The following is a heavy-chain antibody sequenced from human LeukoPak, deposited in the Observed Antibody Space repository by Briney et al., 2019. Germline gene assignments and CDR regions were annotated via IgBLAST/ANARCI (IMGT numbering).Heavy chain of an antibody. CDR2: ISSSSTI. J-gene: IGHJ4*02. Sequence: PGGSLRLSCAASGFTFSSYSMNWVRQAPGKGLEWVSYISSSSTIYYADSVKGRFTISRDNAKNSLYLQMSSLRDEDTAVYYCARDLSVPLILDYWGQGTLVTVSS. CDR1: GFTFSSYS. CDR3: ARDLSVPLILDY. V-gene: IGHV3-48*02.